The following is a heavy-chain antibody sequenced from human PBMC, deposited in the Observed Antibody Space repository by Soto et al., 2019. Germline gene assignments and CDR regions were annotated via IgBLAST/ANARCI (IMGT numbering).Heavy chain of an antibody. CDR3: AGRGYYYDSSGYYRGRRGYYYYYGMDV. D-gene: IGHD3-22*01. CDR2: IDPSDSYT. J-gene: IGHJ6*02. CDR1: GYSFTSYW. V-gene: IGHV5-10-1*01. Sequence: GESLKISCKGSGYSFTSYWISWVRQMPGKCLEWMGRIDPSDSYTNYSPSFQGHVTISADKSTSTAYLQWSSLKASDTAMYYCAGRGYYYDSSGYYRGRRGYYYYYGMDVWGQGTTVTVSS.